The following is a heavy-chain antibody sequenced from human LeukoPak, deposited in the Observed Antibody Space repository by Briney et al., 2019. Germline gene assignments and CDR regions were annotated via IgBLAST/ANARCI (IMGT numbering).Heavy chain of an antibody. D-gene: IGHD3-22*01. CDR1: VGSIISGSYY. J-gene: IGHJ5*02. V-gene: IGHV4-61*02. CDR3: ASIYYYDSGPLYP. CDR2: IYTGGST. Sequence: SETLSLTCTVSVGSIISGSYYWSWIRQPAGKGLEWIRRIYTGGSTNYNPSLKSRVTISVDTSKNQFSLKLRSVTAADTAVYYCASIYYYDSGPLYPWRRGTLVTVSS.